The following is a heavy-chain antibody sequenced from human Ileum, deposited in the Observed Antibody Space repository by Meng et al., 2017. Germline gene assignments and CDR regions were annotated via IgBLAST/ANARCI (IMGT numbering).Heavy chain of an antibody. Sequence: VQLQQWGAGLLKPSETLSLTSAVFGGSLSGYYCNWFRQPPGKGLGWIGGSDHFGNTIHNPSLKGRLTISVDTSKNQISLRLTSVIAADTAVYYCVYFWSGYFTSGQGTLVTVSS. D-gene: IGHD3-3*01. CDR1: GGSLSGYY. CDR3: VYFWSGYFT. CDR2: SDHFGNT. V-gene: IGHV4-34*01. J-gene: IGHJ5*02.